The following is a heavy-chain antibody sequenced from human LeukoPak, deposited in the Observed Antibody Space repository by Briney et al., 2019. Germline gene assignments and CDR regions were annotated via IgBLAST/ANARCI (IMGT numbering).Heavy chain of an antibody. CDR1: GYTFTSYG. CDR3: ARGQSRDFWSGYEYYYYYYMDV. Sequence: ASVKVSCKASGYTFTSYGISWVRQAPGQGLEWMGWISAYNGNTNYAQKLQGRVTMTTDTSTSTAYMELRSLRSDDTAVYYCARGQSRDFWSGYEYYYYYYMDVWGKGTTVTVSS. J-gene: IGHJ6*03. D-gene: IGHD3-3*01. CDR2: ISAYNGNT. V-gene: IGHV1-18*01.